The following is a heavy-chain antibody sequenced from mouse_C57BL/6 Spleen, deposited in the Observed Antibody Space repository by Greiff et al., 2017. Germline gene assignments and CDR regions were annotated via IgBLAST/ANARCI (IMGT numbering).Heavy chain of an antibody. CDR1: GYTFTSYW. J-gene: IGHJ2*01. V-gene: IGHV1-59*01. CDR3: ARSSNYYGSSYGWDY. D-gene: IGHD1-1*01. CDR2: IDPADSYT. Sequence: QVQLQQPGAELVRPGTSVKLSCKASGYTFTSYWMHWVKQRPGQGLEWIGVIDPADSYTNYNQKFKGKATLTVDTSSSTAYMQLSSLTSEDSAVYYCARSSNYYGSSYGWDYWGQGTTLTVSS.